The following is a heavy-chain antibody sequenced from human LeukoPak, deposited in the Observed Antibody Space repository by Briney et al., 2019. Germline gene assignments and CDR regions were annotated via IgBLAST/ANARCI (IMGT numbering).Heavy chain of an antibody. Sequence: GGSLRLSCTSSGFTFREFAVSWFRQAPGKGLEWIGFIRSSIYGGTPKAAASVKGRFIFSRDDSKGVAYLRMNSLKTEDTAVYYCAKDRFGPGCTNGVCYYSCLDYWGQGTLVTVSS. D-gene: IGHD2-8*01. V-gene: IGHV3-49*03. J-gene: IGHJ4*02. CDR1: GFTFREFA. CDR3: AKDRFGPGCTNGVCYYSCLDY. CDR2: IRSSIYGGTP.